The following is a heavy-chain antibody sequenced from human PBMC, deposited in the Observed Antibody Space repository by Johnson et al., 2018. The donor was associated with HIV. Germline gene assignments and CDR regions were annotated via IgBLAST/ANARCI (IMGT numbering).Heavy chain of an antibody. CDR2: ISYDGNNK. Sequence: QMMLVESGGGVVQPGRSLRLSCAASGFTFSSYAMNWVRQAPGKGLEWVAVISYDGNNKYSADSVKGRFTISRDNSKNTLYLQMNSLRAEDTAVYYCARPLSSGLGFDAFDIWGQGTMVTVSS. CDR1: GFTFSSYA. J-gene: IGHJ3*02. D-gene: IGHD3-22*01. V-gene: IGHV3-30-3*01. CDR3: ARPLSSGLGFDAFDI.